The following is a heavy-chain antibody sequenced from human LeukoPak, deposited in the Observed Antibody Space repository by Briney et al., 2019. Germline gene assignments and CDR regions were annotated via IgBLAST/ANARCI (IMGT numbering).Heavy chain of an antibody. V-gene: IGHV4-34*01. CDR1: GGSFSGYY. Sequence: SETLSLTCAVYGGSFSGYYWSWIRQPPGKGLEWIGEINHSGSTNYNPSLKSRVTISVDTSKNQFSLKLSSVTAADTAVYYCARGPGYYYDSSGYPRDSDYYYGMDVWGQGTTVTVSS. CDR2: INHSGST. CDR3: ARGPGYYYDSSGYPRDSDYYYGMDV. J-gene: IGHJ6*02. D-gene: IGHD3-22*01.